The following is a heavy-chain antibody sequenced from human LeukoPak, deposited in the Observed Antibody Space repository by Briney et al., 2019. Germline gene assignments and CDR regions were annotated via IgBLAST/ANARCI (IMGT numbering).Heavy chain of an antibody. CDR3: VRDHYWSWDY. Sequence: PGGSLRLSCAASGFDFSGNAMHWVRQAPGKGLEWVSFIPFDRSDKYYADSVKGRFTISRDNSRNTLYLQMNSLRPDDTAIYYCVRDHYWSWDYWVQGTLVTVSS. D-gene: IGHD2-15*01. V-gene: IGHV3-30*02. J-gene: IGHJ4*02. CDR1: GFDFSGNA. CDR2: IPFDRSDK.